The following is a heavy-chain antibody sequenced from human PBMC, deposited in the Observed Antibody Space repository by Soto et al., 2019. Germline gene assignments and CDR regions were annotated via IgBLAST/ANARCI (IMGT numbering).Heavy chain of an antibody. CDR1: CGSISSGDYY. CDR3: ARDLTFRYDFWSGYSKPPYYYYGMDV. J-gene: IGHJ6*02. Sequence: SETLSLTCTVSCGSISSGDYYWSWIRQPPGKGLEWIGYIYYSGSTYYNPSLKSRVTISVDTSKNQFSLKLSSVTAADTAVYYCARDLTFRYDFWSGYSKPPYYYYGMDVWGQGTTVTVS. CDR2: IYYSGST. V-gene: IGHV4-30-4*01. D-gene: IGHD3-3*01.